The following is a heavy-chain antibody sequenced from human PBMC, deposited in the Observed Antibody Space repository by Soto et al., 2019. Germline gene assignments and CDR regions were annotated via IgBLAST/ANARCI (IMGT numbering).Heavy chain of an antibody. V-gene: IGHV1-8*01. J-gene: IGHJ5*02. CDR1: GYTFTSYD. Sequence: SVKVSCKASGYTFTSYDINWVRQATGQGLEWMGWMNPNSGNTGYAQKFQGRVTMTRNTSISTAYMELSSLRSEDTAVYYCAADRIRDFWSGYYRISNWFDPWGQGTLVTVSS. CDR3: AADRIRDFWSGYYRISNWFDP. D-gene: IGHD3-3*01. CDR2: MNPNSGNT.